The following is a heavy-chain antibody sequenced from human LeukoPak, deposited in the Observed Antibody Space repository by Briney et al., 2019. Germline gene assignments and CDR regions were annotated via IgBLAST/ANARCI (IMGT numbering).Heavy chain of an antibody. CDR2: ISADAVT. D-gene: IGHD3-10*01. J-gene: IGHJ4*02. CDR3: ARDPNGSFDY. V-gene: IGHV3-23*01. CDR1: GFAFSRYA. Sequence: GGSLRLSCAASGFAFSRYAMSWIRQAPGEGLEWVSTISADAVTNYADSVKGRFTISRDNSMNTLSLQMNGLRGEDTAIYYCARDPNGSFDYWGQGALVTVSS.